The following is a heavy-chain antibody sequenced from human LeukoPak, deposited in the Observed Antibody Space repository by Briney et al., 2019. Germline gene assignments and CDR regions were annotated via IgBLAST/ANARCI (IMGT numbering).Heavy chain of an antibody. CDR3: ARDSGGYFDRNHFGY. CDR1: GFTFSSYA. J-gene: IGHJ4*02. D-gene: IGHD3-9*01. V-gene: IGHV3-30*02. Sequence: PGGSLRLSCAASGFTFSSYAMSWVRQAPGKGLEWVSFIRYDGSNEYYADSVRGRFTISRDNSKNTLYLQMNSLRAEDTAVYYRARDSGGYFDRNHFGYWGQGTLVTVSS. CDR2: IRYDGSNE.